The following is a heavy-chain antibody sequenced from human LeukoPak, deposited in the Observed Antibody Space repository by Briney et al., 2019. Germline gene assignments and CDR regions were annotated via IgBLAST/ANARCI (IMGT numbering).Heavy chain of an antibody. V-gene: IGHV3-21*01. Sequence: GVYLRLSCAASGLTFSSYSMNWVRQAPGQGLEWVSSINSSGNNIYYADSVKGRFTISRDNAKNSLYLQMNSLRAEDTAVYYCARSGGGMDDYWGQGTLVTVSS. CDR2: INSSGNNI. CDR3: ARSGGGMDDY. CDR1: GLTFSSYS. J-gene: IGHJ4*02. D-gene: IGHD3-16*01.